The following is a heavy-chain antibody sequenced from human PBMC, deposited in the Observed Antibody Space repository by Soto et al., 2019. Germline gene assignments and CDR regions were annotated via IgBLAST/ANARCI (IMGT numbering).Heavy chain of an antibody. V-gene: IGHV1-18*01. CDR3: ARDGPAPYYYYGMDV. Sequence: QVQLVQSGGEVKKPGASVKVSCKTSGYSFTTYGISWVRHAPGQGLEWMGWISAYNGNTNYAQKHEDRVTKTKDTSRSTGYMELRSLRSHDTAVYYGARDGPAPYYYYGMDVWGQGSTVTVSS. CDR2: ISAYNGNT. J-gene: IGHJ6*02. CDR1: GYSFTTYG.